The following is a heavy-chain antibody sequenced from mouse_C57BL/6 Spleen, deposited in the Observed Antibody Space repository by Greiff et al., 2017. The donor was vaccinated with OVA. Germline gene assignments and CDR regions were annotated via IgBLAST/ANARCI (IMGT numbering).Heavy chain of an antibody. CDR1: GYSITSGYY. V-gene: IGHV3-6*01. CDR2: ISYDGSN. Sequence: EVQLVESGPGLVKPSQSLSLTCSVTGYSITSGYYWNWIRQFPGNQLEWMGYISYDGSNKYNPYLKNRIPITRDTSKNQFFLKLKSVTTEDTATYCGARGRYDYDGDWYFDVWGTGTSVTVSS. J-gene: IGHJ1*03. CDR3: ARGRYDYDGDWYFDV. D-gene: IGHD2-4*01.